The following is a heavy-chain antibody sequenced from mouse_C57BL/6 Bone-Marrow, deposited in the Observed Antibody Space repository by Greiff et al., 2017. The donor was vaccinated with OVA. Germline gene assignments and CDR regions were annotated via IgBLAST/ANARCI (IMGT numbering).Heavy chain of an antibody. J-gene: IGHJ1*03. CDR3: AREGGYYYGSRWYFDV. CDR2: IYPGSGST. V-gene: IGHV1-55*01. D-gene: IGHD1-1*01. CDR1: GYTFTSYW. Sequence: QVQLQQSGAELVKPGASVKMSCKASGYTFTSYWITWVKQRPGQGLEWIGDIYPGSGSTNYNEKFKSKATLTVDTSSSTAYMQLSSLTSEDSAVYYCAREGGYYYGSRWYFDVWGTGTTVTVSS.